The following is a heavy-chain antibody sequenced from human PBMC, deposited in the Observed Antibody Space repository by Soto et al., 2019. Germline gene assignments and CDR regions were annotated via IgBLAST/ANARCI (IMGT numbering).Heavy chain of an antibody. Sequence: QTLSLTCAISGDRVSSNSAAWNWIRQSPSRGLEWLGRTYFKSKWYNDYAVSVESRITINPDTSKNHFSLHLNSVTPEDAAMYFCAREVDDGPNWLDPWGQGTLVTVSS. CDR1: GDRVSSNSAA. J-gene: IGHJ5*02. D-gene: IGHD1-1*01. V-gene: IGHV6-1*01. CDR2: TYFKSKWYN. CDR3: AREVDDGPNWLDP.